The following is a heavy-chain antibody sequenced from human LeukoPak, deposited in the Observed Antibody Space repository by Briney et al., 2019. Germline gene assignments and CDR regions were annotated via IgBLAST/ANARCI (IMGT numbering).Heavy chain of an antibody. V-gene: IGHV1-69*04. J-gene: IGHJ4*02. CDR2: IIPILGIA. Sequence: ASVKVSCKASGYTFISYGISWVRQAPGQGLEWMGRIIPILGIANYAQKFQGRVTITADKSTSTAYMELSSLRSEDTAVYYCARGTPGGYYPPDYWGQGTLVTVSS. CDR1: GYTFISYG. D-gene: IGHD3-22*01. CDR3: ARGTPGGYYPPDY.